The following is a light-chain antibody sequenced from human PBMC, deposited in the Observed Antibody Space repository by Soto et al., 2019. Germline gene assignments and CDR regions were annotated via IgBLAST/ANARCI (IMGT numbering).Light chain of an antibody. J-gene: IGKJ2*01. CDR1: QSLSNIY. CDR2: GAS. CDR3: QQYGSSPYT. V-gene: IGKV3-20*01. Sequence: EIVLTQSPGTLSLSPGDRATLACRASQSLSNIYLAWYQQKPGQAPRLLIYGASSRATGIPDRFSGSGSGADFTLTITRLEPEDFAVYYCQQYGSSPYTFGQGTKLEIK.